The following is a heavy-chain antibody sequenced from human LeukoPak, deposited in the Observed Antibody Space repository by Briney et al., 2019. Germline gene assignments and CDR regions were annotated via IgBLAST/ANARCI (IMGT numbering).Heavy chain of an antibody. D-gene: IGHD2-21*02. CDR2: IRDKTYNYAT. CDR1: GLTFSGST. CDR3: SRHETLPGDY. J-gene: IGHJ4*02. Sequence: GGSLKLSCAASGLTFSGSTMHWVRQASGKGLEWVGHIRDKTYNYATAYAASVKGRFTISRDDSKNTAYLQMNSLKTEDTAVYYCSRHETLPGDYWGQGTLVAVSS. V-gene: IGHV3-73*01.